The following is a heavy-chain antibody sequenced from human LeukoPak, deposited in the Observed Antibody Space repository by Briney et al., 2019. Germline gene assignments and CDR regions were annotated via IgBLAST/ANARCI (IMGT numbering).Heavy chain of an antibody. J-gene: IGHJ4*02. D-gene: IGHD3-10*01. CDR3: ATGNFGEPLPFGY. V-gene: IGHV4-34*01. CDR2: INHSGST. Sequence: SETLSLTCAVYDGSFSGYYWSWIRQPPGKGLEWIGEINHSGSTNYNPSLKSRVTISVDTSKNQFSLKLSSVTAADTAVYYCATGNFGEPLPFGYWGQGTLVTVSS. CDR1: DGSFSGYY.